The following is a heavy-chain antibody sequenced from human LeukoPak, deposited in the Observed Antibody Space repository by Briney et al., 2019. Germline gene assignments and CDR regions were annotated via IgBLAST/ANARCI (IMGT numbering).Heavy chain of an antibody. J-gene: IGHJ4*02. CDR2: ISGSGSST. D-gene: IGHD6-13*01. V-gene: IGHV3-23*01. CDR1: GFTFSSYG. Sequence: GGSLRLSCAASGFTFSSYGMSWVRQAPGKGLEWVSLISGSGSSTYYADSVKGRFTISRDSSKNTLHLQMNSLRAEDTAVYYCAKRGFIAGNPTDFNYWGQGTLVTVSS. CDR3: AKRGFIAGNPTDFNY.